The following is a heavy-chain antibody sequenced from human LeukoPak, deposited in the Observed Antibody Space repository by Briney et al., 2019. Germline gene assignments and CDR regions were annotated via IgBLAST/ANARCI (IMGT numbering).Heavy chain of an antibody. CDR3: AKPYDSSLYTNLDY. Sequence: PGGSLRLSCVASGFTFSTYAMHWVRQAPGKGLEWVTVISYDGSKKYYADSMKGRFTISRDNSKNTLYLQVDSLRPEDTAVYYCAKPYDSSLYTNLDYWGQGTLVTVSS. D-gene: IGHD3-22*01. J-gene: IGHJ4*02. V-gene: IGHV3-30-3*02. CDR1: GFTFSTYA. CDR2: ISYDGSKK.